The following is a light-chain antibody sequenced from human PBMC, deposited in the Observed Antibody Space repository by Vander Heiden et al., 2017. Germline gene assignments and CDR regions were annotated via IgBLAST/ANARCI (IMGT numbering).Light chain of an antibody. Sequence: DIQMTQSPSSLSASMGDRVTITCRASQTIDTFLNWYQQKPGKAPKLLIYGTSNLHSVVPSRFSGSGSGTDFTLTITSLQPEDFATYYCQQTYSSPQTFGGGTKVEVK. CDR1: QTIDTF. J-gene: IGKJ4*01. V-gene: IGKV1-39*01. CDR2: GTS. CDR3: QQTYSSPQT.